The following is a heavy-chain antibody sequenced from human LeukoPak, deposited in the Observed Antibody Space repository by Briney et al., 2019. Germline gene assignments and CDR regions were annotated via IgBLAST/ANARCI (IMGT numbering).Heavy chain of an antibody. CDR3: AKDIGYYYGSGTFVDV. CDR1: GFTFSSYE. Sequence: PGGSLRLSCAASGFTFSSYEMNWVRQAPGKGLEWVSYISSSGSTIYYADSVKGRFTISRDNAKNSLYLQMNSLRAEDTALYYCAKDIGYYYGSGTFVDVWGKGTTVTISS. D-gene: IGHD3-10*01. CDR2: ISSSGSTI. V-gene: IGHV3-48*03. J-gene: IGHJ6*04.